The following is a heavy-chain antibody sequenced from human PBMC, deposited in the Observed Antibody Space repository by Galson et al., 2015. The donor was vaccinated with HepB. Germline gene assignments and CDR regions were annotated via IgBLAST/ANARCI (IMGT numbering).Heavy chain of an antibody. CDR3: TRGGLCSGGRCYLDY. V-gene: IGHV3-7*03. CDR1: GFPFSHLW. D-gene: IGHD2-15*01. Sequence: SLRLSCAASGFPFSHLWMTWVRRTPGKGPEWVATIKPDGSDKYYVDSVEGRFTITKDNAKNSLYLQMNNLRAEDTAVYYCTRGGLCSGGRCYLDYWGQGTVVTVSS. J-gene: IGHJ4*01. CDR2: IKPDGSDK.